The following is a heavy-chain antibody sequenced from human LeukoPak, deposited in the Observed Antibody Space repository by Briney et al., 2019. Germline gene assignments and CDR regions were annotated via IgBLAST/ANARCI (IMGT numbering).Heavy chain of an antibody. J-gene: IGHJ6*03. CDR2: INPSGGST. CDR3: ARGRWGSSWYGRYYYYMDV. V-gene: IGHV1-46*01. CDR1: GYTFTSYY. D-gene: IGHD6-13*01. Sequence: ASVKVSCKASGYTFTSYYMHWVRQAPGQGLEWMGIINPSGGSTSYAQKFQGRVTMTRDMSTSIVYMELSSLRSEDTAVYYCARGRWGSSWYGRYYYYMDVWGKGTTVTVSS.